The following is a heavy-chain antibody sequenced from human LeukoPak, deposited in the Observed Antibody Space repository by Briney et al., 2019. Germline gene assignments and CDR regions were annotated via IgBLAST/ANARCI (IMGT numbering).Heavy chain of an antibody. J-gene: IGHJ4*02. CDR1: GYTFTGYY. V-gene: IGHV1-2*02. D-gene: IGHD5-12*01. CDR2: INPNSGGT. Sequence: ASVKVSCKASGYTFTGYYMHWVRQAPGQGLEWMGWINPNSGGTNYAQKFQGRVTMTRDTSISTAYMELSRLRSDDTAVYYCARVRSPRDIVAAFDYWGQGTLVTVSS. CDR3: ARVRSPRDIVAAFDY.